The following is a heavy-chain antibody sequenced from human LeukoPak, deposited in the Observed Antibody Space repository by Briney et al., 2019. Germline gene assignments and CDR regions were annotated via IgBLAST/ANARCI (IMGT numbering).Heavy chain of an antibody. CDR3: AREEEWELPDY. Sequence: GGSLRLSCAASGFTVSSNYMSWVRQAPGKGLEWVGVIFYDGNTVHYADSVKGRFTISRDNSKNTLYLQMNSLGTDDTAVYYCAREEEWELPDYWGQGTLVIVSS. CDR2: IFYDGNTV. J-gene: IGHJ4*02. CDR1: GFTVSSNY. V-gene: IGHV3-30-3*01. D-gene: IGHD1-26*01.